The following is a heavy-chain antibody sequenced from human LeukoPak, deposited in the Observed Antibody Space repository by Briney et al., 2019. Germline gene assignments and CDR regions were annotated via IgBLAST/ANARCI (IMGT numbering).Heavy chain of an antibody. CDR3: ARDLDWGAFDA. D-gene: IGHD3-9*01. J-gene: IGHJ5*02. V-gene: IGHV3-23*01. CDR1: GFTFSSHG. CDR2: ISPSGSIS. Sequence: GSLRLSCAASGFTFSSHGINWVRQAPGKGLEWVSGISPSGSISYYADSVKGRFTISRDNSKNTVSLQMNSLRAEDTALYYCARDLDWGAFDAWGQGTLVTVSS.